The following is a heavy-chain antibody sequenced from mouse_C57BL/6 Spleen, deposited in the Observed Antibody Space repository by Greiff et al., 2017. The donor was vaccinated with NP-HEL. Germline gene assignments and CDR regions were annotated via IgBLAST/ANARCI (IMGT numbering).Heavy chain of an antibody. J-gene: IGHJ3*01. CDR2: ISYDGSN. V-gene: IGHV3-6*01. CDR3: ARGLDGYYVWFAY. CDR1: GYSITSGYY. Sequence: EVKLVESGPGLVKPSQSLSLTCSVTGYSITSGYYWNWIRQFPGNKLEWMGYISYDGSNNYNPSLKNRISITRDTSKNQFFLKLNSVTTEDTATYYCARGLDGYYVWFAYWGQGTLVTVSA. D-gene: IGHD2-3*01.